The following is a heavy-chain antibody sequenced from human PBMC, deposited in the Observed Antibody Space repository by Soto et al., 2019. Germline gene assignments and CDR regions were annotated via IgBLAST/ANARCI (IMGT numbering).Heavy chain of an antibody. Sequence: PSETLSLTYTVSGGSVSSGSYYWSWIRQPPGKGLEWIGYIYYSGSTNYNPSLKSRVTISVDTSKNQFSLKPSSVTAADTAVYHCATVRHTDMFLCGSDWWINWFDPWGQRTLVPVSS. CDR1: GGSVSSGSYY. CDR2: IYYSGST. CDR3: ATVRHTDMFLCGSDWWINWFDP. J-gene: IGHJ5*02. D-gene: IGHD2-21*02. V-gene: IGHV4-61*01.